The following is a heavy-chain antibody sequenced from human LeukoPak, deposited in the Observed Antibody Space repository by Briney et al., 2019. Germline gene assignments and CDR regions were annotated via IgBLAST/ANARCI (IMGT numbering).Heavy chain of an antibody. CDR1: GFTVSSNY. Sequence: GGSLRLSCAASGFTVSSNYMSWVRQAPGKGLEWVSVIYSGGSTYYADSVKGRFTISRDNSKNTLYLQMNSLRAEDTAVYYCTRSHTLAGWNYVDYYFDYWGQGTLVTVSS. CDR2: IYSGGST. D-gene: IGHD1-7*01. J-gene: IGHJ4*02. CDR3: TRSHTLAGWNYVDYYFDY. V-gene: IGHV3-66*01.